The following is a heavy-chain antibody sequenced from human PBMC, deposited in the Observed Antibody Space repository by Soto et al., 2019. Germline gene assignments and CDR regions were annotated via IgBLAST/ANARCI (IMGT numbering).Heavy chain of an antibody. J-gene: IGHJ4*02. CDR2: IYYSGST. D-gene: IGHD4-17*01. Sequence: QVQLQESGPGLVKPSQTLSLTCTVSGGSISSGGYYWSWIRQHPGKGLEWIGYIYYSGSTYYNPSLKRRVTISVDTTKNQFSLKLSSVTAADTAVYYCASLSEYGDPLYYFDYWGQGTLVTVSS. V-gene: IGHV4-31*03. CDR3: ASLSEYGDPLYYFDY. CDR1: GGSISSGGYY.